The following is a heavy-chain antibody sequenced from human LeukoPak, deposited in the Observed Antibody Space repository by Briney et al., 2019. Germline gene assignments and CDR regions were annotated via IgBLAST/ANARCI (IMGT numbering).Heavy chain of an antibody. V-gene: IGHV4-61*02. D-gene: IGHD5-18*01. CDR2: ISSSGST. Sequence: SETLSLTCTVSGDSISSGDYYWSWIRQPAGKGLEWIGRISSSGSTNYNPSLKSRVTISVDTSKNQFSLKLSSVTAADTAVYYCARVSRVSGIQLWKLPYFDYWGQGTLVTVSS. CDR1: GDSISSGDYY. CDR3: ARVSRVSGIQLWKLPYFDY. J-gene: IGHJ4*02.